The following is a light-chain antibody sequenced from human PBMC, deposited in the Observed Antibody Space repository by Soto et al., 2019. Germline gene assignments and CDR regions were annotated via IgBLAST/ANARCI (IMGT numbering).Light chain of an antibody. Sequence: IVMTQSPTTLSVSPGERPTLSCRASQSVSSNLAWYQQTPGQAPRLLIYGASTRATGIPDRFSGSGSGTEFTLPISSLKTDAFATYYCQKYRTYTKRTVGPGTKGDIK. CDR3: QKYRTYTKRT. CDR1: QSVSSN. CDR2: GAS. J-gene: IGKJ1*01. V-gene: IGKV3-15*01.